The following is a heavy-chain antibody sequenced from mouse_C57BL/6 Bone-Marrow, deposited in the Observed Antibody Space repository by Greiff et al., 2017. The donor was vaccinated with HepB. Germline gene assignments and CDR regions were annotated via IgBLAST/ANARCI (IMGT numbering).Heavy chain of an antibody. Sequence: EVQLQQSGPELVKPGASVKIPCKASGYTFTDYNMDWVKQSHGKSLEWIGDINPNNGGTIYNQKFKGKATLTVDKSSSTAYMELRILTSEDTAVSYFARSYCSSYDAIDYWGQGTSVTVSS. J-gene: IGHJ4*01. CDR1: GYTFTDYN. CDR3: ARSYCSSYDAIDY. D-gene: IGHD1-1*01. V-gene: IGHV1-18*01. CDR2: INPNNGGT.